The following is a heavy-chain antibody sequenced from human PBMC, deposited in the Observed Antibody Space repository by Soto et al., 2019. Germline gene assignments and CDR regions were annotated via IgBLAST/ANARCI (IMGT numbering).Heavy chain of an antibody. D-gene: IGHD3-22*01. CDR2: IIPIFGTA. V-gene: IGHV1-69*13. J-gene: IGHJ6*02. CDR1: GGTFSSYA. Sequence: GASVKVSCKASGGTFSSYAISWVRQAPGQGLEWMGGIIPIFGTANYAQKFQGRVTITADESTSTAYMELSSLRSEDTAVYYCARGDEVVVISHYYYYGMDVWGQGTTVTVSS. CDR3: ARGDEVVVISHYYYYGMDV.